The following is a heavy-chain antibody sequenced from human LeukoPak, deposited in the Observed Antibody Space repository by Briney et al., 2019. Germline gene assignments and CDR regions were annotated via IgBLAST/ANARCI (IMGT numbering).Heavy chain of an antibody. CDR3: AKDENFNWFDP. Sequence: GGSLRLSCAASAFTFRSYAMSWVRQAPGKGLECLSVISGSGGSTYYADSVKGRFTISRDNSKNTLYLQMNSLRAEDTAVYYCAKDENFNWFDPWGQGTLVTVSS. V-gene: IGHV3-23*01. CDR2: ISGSGGST. CDR1: AFTFRSYA. D-gene: IGHD3-3*01. J-gene: IGHJ5*02.